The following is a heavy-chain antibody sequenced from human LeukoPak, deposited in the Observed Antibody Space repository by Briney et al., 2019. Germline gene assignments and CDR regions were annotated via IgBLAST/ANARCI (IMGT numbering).Heavy chain of an antibody. D-gene: IGHD3-22*01. Sequence: ASVKVSCKASGYTFTNNGISWVRQAPGQGLEWMGWISVYNGNTNYAQKFQGRVTLTTDTSTTTAYMELRSLRSDDTAVYYCARDAAYYYDSSGMGEDYWGQGTLVTVSS. J-gene: IGHJ4*02. CDR1: GYTFTNNG. V-gene: IGHV1-18*01. CDR3: ARDAAYYYDSSGMGEDY. CDR2: ISVYNGNT.